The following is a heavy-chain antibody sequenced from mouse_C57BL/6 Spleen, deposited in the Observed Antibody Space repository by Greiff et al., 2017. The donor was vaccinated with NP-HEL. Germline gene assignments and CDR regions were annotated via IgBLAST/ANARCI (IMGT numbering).Heavy chain of an antibody. CDR2: IDPSDSYT. J-gene: IGHJ4*01. CDR3: ARNYYEGMDY. Sequence: QVQLKQSGAELVMPGASVKLSCKASGYTFTSYWMHWVKQRPGQGLEWIGEIDPSDSYTNYNQKFKGKSTLTVDKSSSTAYMQLSSLTSEDSAVYYCARNYYEGMDYWGQGTSVTVSS. V-gene: IGHV1-69*01. D-gene: IGHD2-4*01. CDR1: GYTFTSYW.